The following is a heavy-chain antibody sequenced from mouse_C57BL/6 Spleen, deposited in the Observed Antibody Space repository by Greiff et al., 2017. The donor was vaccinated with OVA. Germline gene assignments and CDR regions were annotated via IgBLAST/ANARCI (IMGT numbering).Heavy chain of an antibody. V-gene: IGHV1-82*01. CDR1: GYAFSSSW. D-gene: IGHD2-4*01. CDR2: IYPGDGDT. Sequence: VKLMESGPELVKPGASVKISCKASGYAFSSSWMNWVKQRPGKGLEWIGRIYPGDGDTNYNGKFKGKATLTADKSSSTAYMQLSSLTSEDSAVYFCARSYDYHDLAWFAYWGQGTLVTVSA. CDR3: ARSYDYHDLAWFAY. J-gene: IGHJ3*01.